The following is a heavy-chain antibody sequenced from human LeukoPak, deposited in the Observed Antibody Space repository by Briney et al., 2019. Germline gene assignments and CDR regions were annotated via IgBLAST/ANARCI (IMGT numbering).Heavy chain of an antibody. CDR2: MNPDSGGT. J-gene: IGHJ5*02. Sequence: GASVKVSCKTSGYTFNNYGINWMRQASGQGLEWLGWMNPDSGGTGYAQKFKGRITMTSDNSISTAYMELSSLRAEDTAVYYCARTSRGVGFLVDPWGQGTLVTVSS. D-gene: IGHD3-16*01. CDR1: GYTFNNYG. V-gene: IGHV1-8*02. CDR3: ARTSRGVGFLVDP.